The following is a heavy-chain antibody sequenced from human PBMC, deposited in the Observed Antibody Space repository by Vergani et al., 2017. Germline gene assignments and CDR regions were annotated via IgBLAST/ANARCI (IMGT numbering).Heavy chain of an antibody. Sequence: EVQLFESGGGLVQPGGSLRLSCAAPLFTFSSYAMSWVRQAPGKGLEWVSAISGSGGSTYYADSVKGRFTISRDNSKNTLYLQMNSLRAEDTAVYYCARESWLPELNFDYWGQGTLVTVSS. J-gene: IGHJ4*02. V-gene: IGHV3-23*01. CDR3: ARESWLPELNFDY. CDR2: ISGSGGST. CDR1: LFTFSSYA. D-gene: IGHD5-24*01.